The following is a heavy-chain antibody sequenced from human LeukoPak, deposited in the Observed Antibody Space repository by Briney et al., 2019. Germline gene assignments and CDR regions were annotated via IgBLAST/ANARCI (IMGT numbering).Heavy chain of an antibody. Sequence: SETLSLTCTVSGGSISGYYWSWIRQPPGKGLEWIGYTYYSGSTYYNPSLKSRVNISVDTSKNQYSLKLNSVTAADTAVYYCARDEMGDVWGQGTTVTVSS. CDR2: TYYSGST. D-gene: IGHD2-8*01. CDR1: GGSISGYY. CDR3: ARDEMGDV. V-gene: IGHV4-59*01. J-gene: IGHJ6*02.